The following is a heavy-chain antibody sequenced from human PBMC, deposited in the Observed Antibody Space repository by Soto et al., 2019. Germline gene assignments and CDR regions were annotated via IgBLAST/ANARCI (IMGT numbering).Heavy chain of an antibody. D-gene: IGHD3-10*01. CDR3: AKDFYSGSWSYTGSGAFDI. J-gene: IGHJ3*02. Sequence: EVQLVESGGVVVQPGGSLRLSCAASGFTFDDYTMHWVRQAPGKGLEWVSLISWDGSGTYYADSVKGRFTISRDNSKNSLYLQMNSLRTEDTALYYCAKDFYSGSWSYTGSGAFDIWGQGTMVTVSS. V-gene: IGHV3-43*01. CDR1: GFTFDDYT. CDR2: ISWDGSGT.